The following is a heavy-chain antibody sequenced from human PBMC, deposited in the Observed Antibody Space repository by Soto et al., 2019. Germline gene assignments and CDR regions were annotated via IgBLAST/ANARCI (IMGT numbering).Heavy chain of an antibody. CDR1: GYTFTSSG. Sequence: QVQLGQSGAEVKKPAASVKVSCKAAGYTFTSSGMSWVRQAPGQGLTRKGWISAHTGSSEYAQRLQGRVTMTTDRTTSTAYMELRSVRSDETAVYYSARAFFYQDMDSLCYSGDTFDCWGPGKRVNVSS. CDR2: ISAHTGSS. CDR3: ARAFFYQDMDSLCYSGDTFDC. D-gene: IGHD3-22*01. V-gene: IGHV1-18*01. J-gene: IGHJ3*01.